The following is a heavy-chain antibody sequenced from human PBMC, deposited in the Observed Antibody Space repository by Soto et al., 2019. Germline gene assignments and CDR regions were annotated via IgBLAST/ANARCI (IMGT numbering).Heavy chain of an antibody. V-gene: IGHV5-10-1*01. J-gene: IGHJ6*02. CDR2: IDPSDSYT. CDR3: ARQYYYGSGSYYNPDYYGMDA. CDR1: GYSFTSYW. D-gene: IGHD3-10*01. Sequence: GESLKISCKGSGYSFTSYWISWVRQMPGKGLEWMGRIDPSDSYTNYSPSFQGHVTISADKSISTAYLQWSSLKASDTAMYYCARQYYYGSGSYYNPDYYGMDAWGQGTTVTVSS.